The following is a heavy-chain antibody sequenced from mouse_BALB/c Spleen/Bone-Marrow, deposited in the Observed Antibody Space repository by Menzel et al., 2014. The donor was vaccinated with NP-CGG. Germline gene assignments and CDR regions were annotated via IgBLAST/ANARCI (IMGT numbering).Heavy chain of an antibody. CDR1: GYTFSSYW. V-gene: IGHV1-9*01. Sequence: VQLQQSGAELMKPGASVKISCKATGYTFSSYWIEWVKQRPGHGLEWIGEILPGSGSSNYNEKFKGKATITADTSSNTAHMQLSSLTSEDSAVYYCTRWGWSFDYWGQGTTLTVSS. CDR3: TRWGWSFDY. D-gene: IGHD2-3*01. J-gene: IGHJ2*01. CDR2: ILPGSGSS.